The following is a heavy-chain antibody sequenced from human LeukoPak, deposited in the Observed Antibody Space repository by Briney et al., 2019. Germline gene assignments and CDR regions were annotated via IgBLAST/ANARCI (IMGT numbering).Heavy chain of an antibody. D-gene: IGHD2-2*01. CDR3: ARMGVGAVPAAPNWFDP. J-gene: IGHJ5*02. Sequence: SVKVSCKASGGTFSSYAISWVRQAPGQGLEWMGGIIPIFGTANYAQKFQGRVTITADESTSTAYMELSSLRSEDTAVYYCARMGVGAVPAAPNWFDPWGQGTLVTVSS. CDR2: IIPIFGTA. V-gene: IGHV1-69*13. CDR1: GGTFSSYA.